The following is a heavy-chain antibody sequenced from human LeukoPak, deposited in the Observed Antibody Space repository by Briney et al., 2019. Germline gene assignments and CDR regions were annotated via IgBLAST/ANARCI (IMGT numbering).Heavy chain of an antibody. J-gene: IGHJ5*02. D-gene: IGHD3-10*01. CDR1: GGSISSYY. CDR2: IYTSGTI. CDR3: ARDSGTTGEVKFDP. Sequence: SETLSLTCTVSGGSISSYYWSWIRQPAGTALEWIGRIYTSGTITYNPSLKSRVTMSVDTSKNQFSLKLSSVTATDTAVYYCARDSGTTGEVKFDPWGQGTLVTVSS. V-gene: IGHV4-4*07.